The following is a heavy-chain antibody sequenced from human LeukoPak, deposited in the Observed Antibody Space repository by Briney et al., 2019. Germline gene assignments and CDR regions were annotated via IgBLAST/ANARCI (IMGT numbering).Heavy chain of an antibody. J-gene: IGHJ4*02. Sequence: PGGSLRLSCAASGFTFSSYEMNWVRQAPGKGLEWVSYISSSGSTIYYADSVKGRFTISRDNSKNTLYLQMNSLRAEDTAVYYCAKDQAYDYGDYSGLFDYWGQGTLVTVSS. CDR1: GFTFSSYE. V-gene: IGHV3-48*03. CDR2: ISSSGSTI. D-gene: IGHD4-17*01. CDR3: AKDQAYDYGDYSGLFDY.